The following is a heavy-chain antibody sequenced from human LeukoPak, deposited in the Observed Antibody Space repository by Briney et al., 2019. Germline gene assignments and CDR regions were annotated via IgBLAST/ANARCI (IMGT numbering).Heavy chain of an antibody. D-gene: IGHD6-13*01. Sequence: SQTLSLTCTVSGGSISSGDYYWRWLRQPPGKGLEWIGYIYYSGSTYYNPSLKSRVTISVDTSKNQFSLKLSPVTAADTAVYYCARGYSSSPRYFQHWGQGTLVTVSS. CDR1: GGSISSGDYY. CDR3: ARGYSSSPRYFQH. CDR2: IYYSGST. J-gene: IGHJ1*01. V-gene: IGHV4-30-4*01.